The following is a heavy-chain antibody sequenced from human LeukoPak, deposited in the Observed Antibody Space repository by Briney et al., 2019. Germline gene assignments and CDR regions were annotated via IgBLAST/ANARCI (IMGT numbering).Heavy chain of an antibody. V-gene: IGHV5-10-1*01. CDR1: GYSFTSYW. CDR2: IDPSDSYT. D-gene: IGHD6-13*01. Sequence: GESLKISCKGSGYSFTSYWISWVRQMPGKGLEWMGRIDPSDSYTNYSPSFQGHVTISADKSISTAYLQWSSLKASDTAMYYCARRYSSSWYPDYWGQGTLVTVSS. CDR3: ARRYSSSWYPDY. J-gene: IGHJ4*02.